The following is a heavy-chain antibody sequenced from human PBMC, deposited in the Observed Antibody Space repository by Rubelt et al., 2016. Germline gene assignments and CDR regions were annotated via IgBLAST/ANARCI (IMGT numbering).Heavy chain of an antibody. J-gene: IGHJ3*01. D-gene: IGHD3-10*01. CDR1: GFTVSSNY. CDR2: IYSGGST. CDR3: ARDDARGWFDP. V-gene: IGHV3-66*01. Sequence: EVQLLESGGGLVQPGGSLRLSCAASGFTVSSNYMSWVRQAPGKGLEWVSVIYSGGSTYYADSVKGRFTISRDNSKNTLYLQMNSLRAEDTAVYYCARDDARGWFDPWGQGTMVTVSS.